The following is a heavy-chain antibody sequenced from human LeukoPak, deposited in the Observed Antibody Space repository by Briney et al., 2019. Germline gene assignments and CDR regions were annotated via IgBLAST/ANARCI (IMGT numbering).Heavy chain of an antibody. CDR2: INHSGST. J-gene: IGHJ5*02. CDR3: ARGQVEWLRFGIYGP. D-gene: IGHD5-12*01. CDR1: GGTFSGYY. Sequence: PSETLSVTCAVYGGTFSGYYWSWIRQPPGKRLEWIGEINHSGSTNYNPSLKSRVTISVDTSKNQFSLKLSSVTAADTAVYYCARGQVEWLRFGIYGPWGQGTLVTVSS. V-gene: IGHV4-34*01.